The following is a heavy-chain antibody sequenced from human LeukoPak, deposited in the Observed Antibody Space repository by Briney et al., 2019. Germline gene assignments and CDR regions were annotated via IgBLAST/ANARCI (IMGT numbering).Heavy chain of an antibody. CDR2: ISSSSSTI. D-gene: IGHD6-13*01. V-gene: IGHV3-48*01. Sequence: GGSLRLSCAASGFTFSSYSMNWVRQAPGKGLEWVSYISSSSSTIYYADSVKGRFTISRDNAKNSLYLQMNSLRAEDTAVYYCARDARQQLVERFDYWGQGTPVTVSS. J-gene: IGHJ4*02. CDR3: ARDARQQLVERFDY. CDR1: GFTFSSYS.